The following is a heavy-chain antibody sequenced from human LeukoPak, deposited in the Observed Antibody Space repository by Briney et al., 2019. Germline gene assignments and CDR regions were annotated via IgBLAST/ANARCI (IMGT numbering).Heavy chain of an antibody. CDR1: GFTFSSYA. V-gene: IGHV3-23*01. CDR2: ISGSGGST. J-gene: IGHJ4*02. CDR3: AKQVGELLWWSDY. Sequence: PGGSLRLSCAASGFTFSSYAMSWVRQAPGKGLEWVSAISGSGGSTYYADSVKGRFTISRDNSKNTLYLQMNSLRAEDTDVYYCAKQVGELLWWSDYWGQGTLVTVSS. D-gene: IGHD3-10*01.